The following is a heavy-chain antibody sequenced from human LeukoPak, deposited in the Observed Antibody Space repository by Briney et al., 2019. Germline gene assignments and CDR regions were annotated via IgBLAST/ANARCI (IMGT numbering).Heavy chain of an antibody. V-gene: IGHV4-34*01. CDR1: GGSFSGYY. J-gene: IGHJ5*02. CDR3: ARALGVGATAWFDP. Sequence: SETLSLTCAVYGGSFSGYYWSWIRQPPGKGLEWIGEIYHSGSTNYNPSLKSRVTISVDKSKNQFSLKLSSVTAADTAVYYCARALGVGATAWFDPWGQGTLVTVSS. D-gene: IGHD1-26*01. CDR2: IYHSGST.